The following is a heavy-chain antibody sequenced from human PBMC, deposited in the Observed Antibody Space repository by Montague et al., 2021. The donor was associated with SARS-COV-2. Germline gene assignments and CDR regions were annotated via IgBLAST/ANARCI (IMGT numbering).Heavy chain of an antibody. CDR2: IRYDGSNK. CDR1: GFTFSSYG. D-gene: IGHD1-26*01. V-gene: IGHV3-33*01. J-gene: IGHJ3*02. CDR3: ARPREAISDAFDI. Sequence: SLRLSCAASGFTFSSYGMHWVRQAPGKGLEWVAVIRYDGSNKYYADSVKGRFTISRDNSKNTLYLQMNSLRAEDTAVYYCARPREAISDAFDIWGQGTMVTVSS.